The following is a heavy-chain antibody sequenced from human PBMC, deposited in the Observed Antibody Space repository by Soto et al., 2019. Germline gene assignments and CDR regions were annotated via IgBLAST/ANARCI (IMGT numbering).Heavy chain of an antibody. D-gene: IGHD4-17*01. CDR3: AKGSTVTTLAFDI. V-gene: IGHV3-23*01. CDR1: GFTLSSYA. J-gene: IGHJ3*02. CDR2: ISGSGGST. Sequence: PGGSLRLSCAASGFTLSSYAMSWVRQAPGKGLEWVSAISGSGGSTYYADSVKGRFTISRDNSKNTLYLQMNSLRAEDTAVYYCAKGSTVTTLAFDIWGQGTMVTVSS.